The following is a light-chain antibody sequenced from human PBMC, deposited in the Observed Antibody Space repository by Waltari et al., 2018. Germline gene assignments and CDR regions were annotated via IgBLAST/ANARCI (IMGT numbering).Light chain of an antibody. J-gene: IGKJ5*01. CDR3: QQSYTTLIT. CDR1: QTIGHY. CDR2: AGS. V-gene: IGKV1-39*01. Sequence: DIQMTQSPSSLSTSVGDRVTITCRASQTIGHYLNWYQQKAGAAPKLLISAGSTLQPGVPSRFSGSGSGTDFALTISSLQPEDFATYYCQQSYTTLITFGQGTRLEIK.